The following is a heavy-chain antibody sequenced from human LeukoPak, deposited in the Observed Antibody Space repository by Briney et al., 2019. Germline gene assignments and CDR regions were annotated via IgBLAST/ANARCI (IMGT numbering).Heavy chain of an antibody. D-gene: IGHD5-18*01. V-gene: IGHV4-59*08. CDR3: ARTAIDAIDI. J-gene: IGHJ3*02. CDR2: IYNSGST. Sequence: SETLSLTCPVSGGSLSSYYWSWIRQPPGKGLECVGFIYNSGSTNYNPALKSRVSISGDTSKNQFSLKLSSVTAADTAVYYCARTAIDAIDIWGQGTMVTISS. CDR1: GGSLSSYY.